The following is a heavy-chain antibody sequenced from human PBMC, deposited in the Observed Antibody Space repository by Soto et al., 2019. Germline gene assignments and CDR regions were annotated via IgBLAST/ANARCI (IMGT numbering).Heavy chain of an antibody. J-gene: IGHJ5*02. D-gene: IGHD3-16*02. CDR2: IYYSGST. V-gene: IGHV4-39*01. CDR1: GGWISRSSYY. CDR3: ASSHMITFGGVIPNGFDP. Sequence: ASETRSLTGSGSGGWISRSSYYWGWMRQPPGKGLEWIGSIYYSGSTYYNPSLKSRVTISVDTSKNQFSLKLSSVTAADTAVYYCASSHMITFGGVIPNGFDPWGQGTLVT.